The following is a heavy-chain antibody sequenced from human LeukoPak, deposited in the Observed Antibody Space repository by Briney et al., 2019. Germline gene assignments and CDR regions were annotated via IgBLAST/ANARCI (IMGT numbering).Heavy chain of an antibody. CDR2: IYSGDSDT. Sequence: GESLNISCKGSGYTFTSYWIGWVRQMPGKGLEWMGIIYSGDSDTRYSPSFQGQVTISADKSNSTAYLQWSSLKASDTAMYYCARSAVQGGVWVWGQGTLVTVSS. D-gene: IGHD3-16*01. CDR3: ARSAVQGGVWV. J-gene: IGHJ4*02. CDR1: GYTFTSYW. V-gene: IGHV5-51*01.